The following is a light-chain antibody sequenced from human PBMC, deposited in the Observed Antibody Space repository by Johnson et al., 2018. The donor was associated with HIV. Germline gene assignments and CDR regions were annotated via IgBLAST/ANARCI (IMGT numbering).Light chain of an antibody. V-gene: IGLV1-51*02. CDR3: GTWDSSLSAGGA. CDR1: SSNIGNNY. J-gene: IGLJ1*01. Sequence: QSVLTQPPSVSAAPGQKVTISCSGSSSNIGNNYVSWYQQLPGTAPKLLIYENNKRPSGIPDRFSGSKSGTSATLGITGLQTGDEADYYCGTWDSSLSAGGAFGTGTKVIVV. CDR2: ENN.